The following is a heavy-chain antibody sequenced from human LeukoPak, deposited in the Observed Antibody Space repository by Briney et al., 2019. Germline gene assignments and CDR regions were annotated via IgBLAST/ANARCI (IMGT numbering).Heavy chain of an antibody. D-gene: IGHD4-17*01. CDR1: GGTFSSYA. Sequence: ASVKVSCKASGGTFSSYAISWVRQAPGQGLEWMGGIIPIFGTANYAQKFQGRVTITADKSTSTAYMELSSLRSEDTAVYYCARRPVTTQEDWFDPWGQGTLVTVSS. CDR3: ARRPVTTQEDWFDP. CDR2: IIPIFGTA. V-gene: IGHV1-69*06. J-gene: IGHJ5*02.